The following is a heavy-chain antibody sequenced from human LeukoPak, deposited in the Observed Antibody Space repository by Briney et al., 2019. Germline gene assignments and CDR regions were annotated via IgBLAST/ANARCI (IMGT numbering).Heavy chain of an antibody. CDR2: INPNSGGT. CDR1: GYTFTGYY. CDR3: ARENIPVAGTLPDY. J-gene: IGHJ4*01. Sequence: ASVKVSCKASGYTFTGYYMHWVRQAPGQGLEWMGRINPNSGGTNYAQKFQGRVTMTRGTSISTAYMELSRLRSDDTAVYYCARENIPVAGTLPDYWGHGTLVTVSS. D-gene: IGHD6-19*01. V-gene: IGHV1-2*06.